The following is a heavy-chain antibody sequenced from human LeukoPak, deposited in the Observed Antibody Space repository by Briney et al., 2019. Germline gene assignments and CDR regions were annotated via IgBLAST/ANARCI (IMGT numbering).Heavy chain of an antibody. CDR3: AKKSPYGGRDY. D-gene: IGHD4-23*01. CDR1: GFTFSNYA. J-gene: IGHJ4*02. V-gene: IGHV3-23*01. Sequence: PGGSLGLSCAASGFTFSNYAMSWVRQAPGKGLEWVSAISGNGVNTYYADSVKGRFTISRDNSKNTLYLQVNSLTFEDTAVYYCAKKSPYGGRDYWGQGTLVTVSS. CDR2: ISGNGVNT.